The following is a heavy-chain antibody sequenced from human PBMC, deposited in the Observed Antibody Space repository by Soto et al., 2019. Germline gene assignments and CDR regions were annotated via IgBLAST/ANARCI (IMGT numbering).Heavy chain of an antibody. V-gene: IGHV6-1*01. CDR3: ARNKAARYWFDP. CDR1: GDSVSRNSAA. J-gene: IGHJ5*02. CDR2: TYYRSKWYN. Sequence: PSRTLSLTCAISGDSVSRNSAAWNWISQSPSRGLEWLGRTYYRSKWYNDYAVSVKSRITINPDTSKNQFSLQLNSVTPEDTAVYYCARNKAARYWFDPWGQGTLVTVSS. D-gene: IGHD6-6*01.